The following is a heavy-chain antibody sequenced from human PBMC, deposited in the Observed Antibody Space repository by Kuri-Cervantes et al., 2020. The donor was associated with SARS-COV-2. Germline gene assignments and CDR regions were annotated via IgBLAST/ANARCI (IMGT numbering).Heavy chain of an antibody. CDR2: IIPIFGTA. J-gene: IGHJ3*02. D-gene: IGHD2-2*01. CDR1: GGTFSSYA. CDR3: ARFRSYCSSTSCYLANAFDI. V-gene: IGHV1-69*13. Sequence: LVKVSCKASGGTFSSYAISWVRQAPGQGLEWMGRIIPIFGTANYAQKFQGRVTITADGSTSTAYVELSSLRSEDTAVYYCARFRSYCSSTSCYLANAFDIWGQGTMVTVSS.